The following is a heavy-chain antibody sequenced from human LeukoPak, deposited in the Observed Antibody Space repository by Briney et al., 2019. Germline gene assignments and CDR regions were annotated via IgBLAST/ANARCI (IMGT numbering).Heavy chain of an antibody. CDR2: ISAYNGNT. Sequence: ASVKVSCKASGYTFTSDGISLLRQAPGQGLEWMGWISAYNGNTNYAQKLQGRVTMTTDTSTSTAYMELRSLRSDDTAVYYCAVTYYYDSSGYSHLGIWGQGTMVTASS. CDR1: GYTFTSDG. CDR3: AVTYYYDSSGYSHLGI. J-gene: IGHJ3*02. D-gene: IGHD3-22*01. V-gene: IGHV1-18*01.